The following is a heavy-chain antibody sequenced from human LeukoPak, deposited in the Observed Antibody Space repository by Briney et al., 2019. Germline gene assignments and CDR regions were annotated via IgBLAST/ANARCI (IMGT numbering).Heavy chain of an antibody. D-gene: IGHD6-19*01. CDR2: TNQDGSEK. V-gene: IGHV3-7*01. J-gene: IGHJ4*02. CDR3: ARDPPGTAVAGYDY. CDR1: GFMFSTYW. Sequence: GGSLRLSCAASGFMFSTYWMSWVRQAPGKGLEWVANTNQDGSEKYYVDSVKGRFTISRDNAKNSLFLQMHSLRAEDTAVYYCARDPPGTAVAGYDYWGQGTLVTVSS.